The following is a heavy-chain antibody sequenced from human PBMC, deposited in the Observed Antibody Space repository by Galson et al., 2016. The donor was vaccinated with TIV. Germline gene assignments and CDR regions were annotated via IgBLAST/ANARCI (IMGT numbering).Heavy chain of an antibody. D-gene: IGHD6-13*01. V-gene: IGHV6-1*01. Sequence: CAISGDSVSSNSAAWNWIRQSPSRGLEWLGRTYCRSKWYNDYAASVKSRITINPDTSKNQFSLQLNSVTPEDTAVYYCARASSSWLITVHLDYWGQGTLVTVSS. J-gene: IGHJ4*02. CDR3: ARASSSWLITVHLDY. CDR2: TYCRSKWYN. CDR1: GDSVSSNSAA.